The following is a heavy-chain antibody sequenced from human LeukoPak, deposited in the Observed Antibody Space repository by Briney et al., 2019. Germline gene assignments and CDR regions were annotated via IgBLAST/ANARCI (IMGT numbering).Heavy chain of an antibody. CDR3: AKSSGSNHFDD. Sequence: PSETLSLTCTVSGDSISTYYWNWIRQPPRKGLEWIGFIYYSGRTNYNPSLKSRVTISIDTSKNEFSLRLSSVTAADTAVYYCAKSSGSNHFDDWGQGTLLTVSS. CDR2: IYYSGRT. D-gene: IGHD6-19*01. CDR1: GDSISTYY. J-gene: IGHJ4*02. V-gene: IGHV4-59*01.